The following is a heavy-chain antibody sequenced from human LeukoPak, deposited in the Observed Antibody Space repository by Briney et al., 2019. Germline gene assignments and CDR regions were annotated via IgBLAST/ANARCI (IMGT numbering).Heavy chain of an antibody. CDR1: GFTFDDYA. V-gene: IGHV3-9*01. CDR3: ARNNGMDV. Sequence: GGSLRLSCAASGFTFDDYAMHWVRQAPGEGLEWVSGISWNSDSIGYADSVKGRFTISKDNAKNSLYLQMNSLRAEDTALYHCARNNGMDVWGQGTTVSVSS. J-gene: IGHJ6*02. CDR2: ISWNSDSI.